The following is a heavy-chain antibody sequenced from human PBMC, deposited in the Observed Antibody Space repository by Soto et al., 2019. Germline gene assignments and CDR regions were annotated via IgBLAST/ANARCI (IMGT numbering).Heavy chain of an antibody. J-gene: IGHJ6*02. CDR3: ATQTTSSGMDF. CDR2: MNPNSGNT. CDR1: GYTFTSYD. Sequence: QVQLVQSGAEVKKPGASVKVSCKASGYTFTSYDINWVRQATGQGREWMGWMNPNSGNTGYAQKFQGRVTMTRNTSISTPYMELSSLSSKYTAVYYCATQTTSSGMDFWRQRPTVTVSS. D-gene: IGHD1-1*01. V-gene: IGHV1-8*01.